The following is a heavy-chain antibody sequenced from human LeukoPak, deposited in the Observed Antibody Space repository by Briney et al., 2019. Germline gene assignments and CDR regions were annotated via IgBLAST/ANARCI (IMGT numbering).Heavy chain of an antibody. CDR2: VTVSGGGT. D-gene: IGHD6-6*01. V-gene: IGHV3-23*01. CDR3: AKRAAHPAYYFDF. Sequence: PGGSLRLSCTASGFSFSSYAMSWVGQAPGKGLEWVSTVTVSGGGTYYGDSVKGRFTISRDNSKNTLYLQMNSLRAEDTAVYYCAKRAAHPAYYFDFWGQGTLVTISS. CDR1: GFSFSSYA. J-gene: IGHJ4*02.